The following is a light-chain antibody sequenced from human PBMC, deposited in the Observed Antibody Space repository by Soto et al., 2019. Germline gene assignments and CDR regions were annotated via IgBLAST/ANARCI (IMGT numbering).Light chain of an antibody. V-gene: IGKV1-39*01. CDR2: GAS. Sequence: DIQMTQSPSSLSASVGDRVTISCRASQSINAFLTWYQQKPGEAPRLLIYGASNLQGGVPSRFSGSGSGTDFTLTISSLQPEDFALYYCHQSYSIPFTFGQGTKLEIK. J-gene: IGKJ2*01. CDR3: HQSYSIPFT. CDR1: QSINAF.